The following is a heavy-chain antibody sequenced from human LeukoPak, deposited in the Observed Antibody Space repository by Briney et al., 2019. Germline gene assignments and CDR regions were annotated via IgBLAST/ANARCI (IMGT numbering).Heavy chain of an antibody. V-gene: IGHV3-30*18. Sequence: PGGSLRLSCAASGFTFSSYGMHWVRQAPGKGLEWVAVIPYDGSNKYYADSVKGRFTISRDNSKNTLYLQMNSLRAEDTAVYYCAKGLWYYYDSSGYVDYWGQGTLVTVSS. J-gene: IGHJ4*02. CDR1: GFTFSSYG. CDR3: AKGLWYYYDSSGYVDY. D-gene: IGHD3-22*01. CDR2: IPYDGSNK.